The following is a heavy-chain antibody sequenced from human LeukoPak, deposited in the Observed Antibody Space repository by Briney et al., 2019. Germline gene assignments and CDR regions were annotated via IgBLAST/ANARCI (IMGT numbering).Heavy chain of an antibody. CDR3: ARDLIARYWFDP. J-gene: IGHJ5*02. CDR2: IIPIFGTA. Sequence: SVTVSCKASGGTFSSYAISWVRQAPGQGLEWMGGIIPIFGTANYAQKFQGRVTITADESTSTAYMELSSLRSEDTAVYYCARDLIARYWFDPWGQGTLVTVSS. V-gene: IGHV1-69*13. CDR1: GGTFSSYA. D-gene: IGHD3-16*01.